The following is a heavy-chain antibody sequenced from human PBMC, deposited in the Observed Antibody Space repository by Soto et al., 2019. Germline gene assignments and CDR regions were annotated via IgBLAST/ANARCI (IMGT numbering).Heavy chain of an antibody. D-gene: IGHD3-22*01. CDR2: IYYSGST. CDR1: CGSISSGDYW. CDR3: ARASMRAPILYGMDV. J-gene: IGHJ6*02. V-gene: IGHV4-30-4*01. Sequence: PSETLCLAGTVSCGSISSGDYWWSWIRQPPGKGLEWIGYIYYSGSTYYNPSLKSRVTISVDTSKNQFSLKLSSVTAADTAVYYCARASMRAPILYGMDVWGQGTTVTVSS.